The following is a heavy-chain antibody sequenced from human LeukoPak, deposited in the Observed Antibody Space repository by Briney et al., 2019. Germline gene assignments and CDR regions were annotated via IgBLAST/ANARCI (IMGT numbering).Heavy chain of an antibody. CDR1: GYTFTSYY. Sequence: ASVKVSCKASGYTFTSYYMHWVRQAPGQGLEWMGIINPSGGSTTYAQMFQGRVTMTRDTSTRTVYMELSSLRSEDTAAYYCAREGEVIVTDNLFYWGQGTLVTVSS. CDR2: INPSGGST. J-gene: IGHJ4*02. V-gene: IGHV1-46*01. D-gene: IGHD2-21*01. CDR3: AREGEVIVTDNLFY.